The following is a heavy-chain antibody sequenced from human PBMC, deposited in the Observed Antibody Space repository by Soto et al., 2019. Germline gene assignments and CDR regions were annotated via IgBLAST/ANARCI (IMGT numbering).Heavy chain of an antibody. J-gene: IGHJ3*02. CDR1: GYSFTSYW. V-gene: IGHV5-51*01. CDR2: IYPGDSDT. D-gene: IGHD3-22*01. CDR3: ARHRGGGYYYDSSGLGAFDI. Sequence: GESLKISCKGSGYSFTSYWIAWVRQMPGKGLECMGIIYPGDSDTRYSPSFQGQVTISADKSISTAYLQWSSLKASDTAMYYCARHRGGGYYYDSSGLGAFDIWGQGTMVTVSS.